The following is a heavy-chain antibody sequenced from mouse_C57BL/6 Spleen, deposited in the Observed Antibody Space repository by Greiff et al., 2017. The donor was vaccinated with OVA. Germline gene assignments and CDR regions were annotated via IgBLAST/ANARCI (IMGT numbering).Heavy chain of an antibody. Sequence: VQLQESGAELMKPGASVKLSCKASGYTFTGYWIEWVKQRPGHGLEWIGEILPGSGSTTYNEKFKGKATFTADTYSNTAYMQLSSLTTEDSAIYYCARQRGSQAWFAYWGQGTLVTVSA. V-gene: IGHV1-9*01. CDR1: GYTFTGYW. J-gene: IGHJ3*01. CDR2: ILPGSGST. CDR3: ARQRGSQAWFAY.